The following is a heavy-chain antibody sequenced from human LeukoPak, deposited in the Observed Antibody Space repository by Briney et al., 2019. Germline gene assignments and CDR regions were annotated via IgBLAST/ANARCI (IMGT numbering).Heavy chain of an antibody. V-gene: IGHV4-38-2*01. Sequence: SETLSLTCAVSGFSISTDYYWGWFRQSPGEGLDWIGSISHSGPTYYNPSLKSRVTISLDTSKNQFSLKMTSVTAADTAVYYCARGMSSISAVGLWGQGTLVTVSS. CDR2: ISHSGPT. CDR1: GFSISTDYY. CDR3: ARGMSSISAVGL. D-gene: IGHD6-25*01. J-gene: IGHJ4*02.